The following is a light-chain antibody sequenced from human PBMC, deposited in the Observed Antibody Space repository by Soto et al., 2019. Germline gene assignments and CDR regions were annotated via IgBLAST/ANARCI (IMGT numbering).Light chain of an antibody. Sequence: DIQMTQSPSSLSASVGDRVTITCRAGQTIGTNLNWFQQKPGKAPKLLIYAASSLQSGVPSRFTGSGSGTDFTLTISSLQREDCATYYCQQGYSPHVTFGQGTKVEIK. CDR3: QQGYSPHVT. CDR1: QTIGTN. J-gene: IGKJ1*01. V-gene: IGKV1-39*01. CDR2: AAS.